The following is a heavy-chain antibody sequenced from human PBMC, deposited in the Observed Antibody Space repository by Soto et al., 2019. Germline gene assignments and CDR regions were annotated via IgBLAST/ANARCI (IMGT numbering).Heavy chain of an antibody. CDR3: AKDAPYYYDSSGYYGPFDY. V-gene: IGHV3-30*18. J-gene: IGHJ4*02. CDR2: ISYDGSDK. Sequence: PGGSLRLSCVASGFTFSSYGIHWVRQAPGKGLEWVALISYDGSDKYYADSVKGRFTISRDNSKNTLYLQMNSLRAEDTAMYYCAKDAPYYYDSSGYYGPFDYWGQGTLVTVSS. D-gene: IGHD3-22*01. CDR1: GFTFSSYG.